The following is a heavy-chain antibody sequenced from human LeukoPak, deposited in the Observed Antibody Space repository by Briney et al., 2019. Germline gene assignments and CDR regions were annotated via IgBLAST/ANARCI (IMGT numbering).Heavy chain of an antibody. J-gene: IGHJ3*01. CDR1: GISVSNDY. CDR3: ARDRRGEKDFDV. CDR2: IYADGYT. V-gene: IGHV3-53*04. Sequence: GGSLRLSCAASGISVSNDYMSWVRQAPGNGLEWVSAIYADGYTRDAASVKGRFSISRHNPKNTVYLQMDNLRPEDTAAYYCARDRRGEKDFDVWGPGTMVTVSS.